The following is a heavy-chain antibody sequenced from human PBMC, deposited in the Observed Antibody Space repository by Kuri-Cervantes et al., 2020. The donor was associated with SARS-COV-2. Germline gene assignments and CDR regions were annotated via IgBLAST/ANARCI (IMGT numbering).Heavy chain of an antibody. CDR3: ARDRVSGLYYFDS. D-gene: IGHD3/OR15-3a*01. V-gene: IGHV1-46*01. CDR2: IFPIFGTM. CDR1: GYAFTGYY. J-gene: IGHJ4*02. Sequence: ASVKVSCKASGYAFTGYYMHWVRQAPGQGLEWMGTIFPIFGTMTYAQKFQGRVTITADMSTSTAYLDLTSLRSEDTAVYYCARDRVSGLYYFDSWGQGTLVTVSS.